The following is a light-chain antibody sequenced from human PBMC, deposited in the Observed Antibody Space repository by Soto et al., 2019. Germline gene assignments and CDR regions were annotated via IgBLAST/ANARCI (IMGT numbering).Light chain of an antibody. CDR3: SSYAGSNTVV. Sequence: QSALTQPPSASGSPGQSVTISCTGTSSDVGGYNYVSWYQQHPGKAPKLMIYEVSKRPSGVPDRFSGSKSGNTASLTVSGLQAEDEADYYCSSYAGSNTVVFGGGTKVPS. J-gene: IGLJ2*01. V-gene: IGLV2-8*01. CDR2: EVS. CDR1: SSDVGGYNY.